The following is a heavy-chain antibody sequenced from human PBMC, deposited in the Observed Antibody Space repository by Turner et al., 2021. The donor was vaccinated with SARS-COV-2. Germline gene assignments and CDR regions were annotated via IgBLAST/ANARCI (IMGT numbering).Heavy chain of an antibody. Sequence: QLHLQESGPGLVKPSESLSLTCTVSGDSINNRNYYWGWIRQPPGKGLEWIGSIYYSGGPYYNLSLKGRVSMSVDTSKNQFSLNLSSVTAADTAVYFCVRDGYSRQLIRRVDWGQGTLVAVSP. V-gene: IGHV4-39*02. D-gene: IGHD6-13*01. CDR2: IYYSGGP. CDR1: GDSINNRNYY. CDR3: VRDGYSRQLIRRVD. J-gene: IGHJ4*02.